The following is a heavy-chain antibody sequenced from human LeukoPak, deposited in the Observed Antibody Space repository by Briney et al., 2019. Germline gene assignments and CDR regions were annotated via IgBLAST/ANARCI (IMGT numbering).Heavy chain of an antibody. J-gene: IGHJ5*01. V-gene: IGHV3-30*04. CDR1: GFTFSSYA. Sequence: GGSLRLSCAASGFTFSSYAMHWVRQAPGKGLEWVAVISYDGSNKYYTDSVKGRFTISRDNAKNSLYLQMNSLRVEDTAIYYCARYFYDSYTSSFRFDSWGQGTLVTVSS. CDR2: ISYDGSNK. CDR3: ARYFYDSYTSSFRFDS. D-gene: IGHD3-16*01.